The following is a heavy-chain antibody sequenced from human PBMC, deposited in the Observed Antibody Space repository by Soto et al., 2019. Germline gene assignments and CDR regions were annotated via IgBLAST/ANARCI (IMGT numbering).Heavy chain of an antibody. CDR1: GYTFTSYG. Sequence: QVQLVQSGAEVKKPGASVKVSCKASGYTFTSYGISSVRQAPGQGLEWMGWIIAYNGNTNNAQKLQGRVTMTTDTISSTAYMELRSVRSDVTFVYFCARDRSGSPGYWGQGTLVSVSS. CDR2: IIAYNGNT. CDR3: ARDRSGSPGY. D-gene: IGHD2-15*01. J-gene: IGHJ4*02. V-gene: IGHV1-18*01.